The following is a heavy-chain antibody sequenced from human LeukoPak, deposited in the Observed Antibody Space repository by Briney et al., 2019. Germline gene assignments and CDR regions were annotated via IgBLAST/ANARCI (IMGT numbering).Heavy chain of an antibody. CDR1: GFTFSSYS. V-gene: IGHV3-21*01. J-gene: IGHJ4*02. CDR3: ARLNYYYGSGAFDY. Sequence: GGSLRLSCAASGFTFSSYSMNWVRQAPGKGLEWVSSISSSSSYIYYADAVKGRFTISRDNAKNSLYLQMNSLRAEDTAVYYRARLNYYYGSGAFDYWGQGTLVTVSS. CDR2: ISSSSSYI. D-gene: IGHD3-10*01.